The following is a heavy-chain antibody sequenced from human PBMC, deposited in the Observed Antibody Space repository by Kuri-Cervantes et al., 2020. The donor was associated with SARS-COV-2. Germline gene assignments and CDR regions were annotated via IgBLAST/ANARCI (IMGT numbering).Heavy chain of an antibody. Sequence: GGSLRLSCAASGFTFSFDDMRWVRQATGKGLEWVSAIGPVSDTYYAGSVKGRFTISRENAKNSLNLQMNSLRAEDTAVYYCVRVGTAESWGAFDIWGQGTMVTVSS. CDR2: IGPVSDT. V-gene: IGHV3-13*01. J-gene: IGHJ3*02. CDR1: GFTFSFDD. CDR3: VRVGTAESWGAFDI. D-gene: IGHD2-2*01.